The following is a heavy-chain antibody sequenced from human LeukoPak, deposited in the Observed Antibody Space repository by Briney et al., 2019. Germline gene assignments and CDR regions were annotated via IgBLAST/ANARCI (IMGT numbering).Heavy chain of an antibody. CDR1: VFTFSNFA. D-gene: IGHD6-19*01. CDR2: IGGSGGNT. J-gene: IGHJ3*02. Sequence: GGSLRLSCAASVFTFSNFAMSWVRQAPGKGLEWVSVIGGSGGNTYYADSVKGRFNISRDNAKNTLYLQINSLRAEDTALYYCARRWVVQGAFDIWGQGTMVTVSS. CDR3: ARRWVVQGAFDI. V-gene: IGHV3-23*01.